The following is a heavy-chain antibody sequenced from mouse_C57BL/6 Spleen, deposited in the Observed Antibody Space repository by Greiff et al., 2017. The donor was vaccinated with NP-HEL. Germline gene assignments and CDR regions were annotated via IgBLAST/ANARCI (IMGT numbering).Heavy chain of an antibody. V-gene: IGHV5-4*03. D-gene: IGHD1-1*01. CDR3: ARVDGGGY. Sequence: EVKLMESGGGLVKPGGSLKLSCAASGFTFSSYALSWVRQTPEKRLEWVATISDGGSYTYYPDNVKGRFTISRDNAKNNLYLQMSHLKSEDTAMYYCARVDGGGYWGQGTSVTVSS. J-gene: IGHJ4*01. CDR2: ISDGGSYT. CDR1: GFTFSSYA.